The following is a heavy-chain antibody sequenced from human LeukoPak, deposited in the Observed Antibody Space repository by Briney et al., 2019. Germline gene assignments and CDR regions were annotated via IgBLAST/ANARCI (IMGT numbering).Heavy chain of an antibody. CDR1: GLTFSNAW. J-gene: IGHJ4*02. CDR3: ATSPGYYDSSPFDY. CDR2: IKSKTDGGTT. D-gene: IGHD3-22*01. V-gene: IGHV3-15*01. Sequence: PGGSLRLSCAASGLTFSNAWMNWVRQAPGKGLEWVGLIKSKTDGGTTDLAAVVKGRFTISRDDSKNTVYLQMNSLEPEDTAVYYCATSPGYYDSSPFDYWGQGTLVTVSS.